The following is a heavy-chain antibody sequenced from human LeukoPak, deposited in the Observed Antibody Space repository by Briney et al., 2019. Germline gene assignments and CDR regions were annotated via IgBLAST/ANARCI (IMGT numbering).Heavy chain of an antibody. Sequence: GGSLRLSCAASGFTFSSYGMHWVRQAPGKGLEWVSVIYSGGSTYYADSVKGRFTISRDNSKNTLYLQMNSLRAEDTAVYYCARGIVGPRGYFDYWGQGTLVTVSS. J-gene: IGHJ4*02. V-gene: IGHV3-66*01. CDR1: GFTFSSYG. D-gene: IGHD1-26*01. CDR2: IYSGGST. CDR3: ARGIVGPRGYFDY.